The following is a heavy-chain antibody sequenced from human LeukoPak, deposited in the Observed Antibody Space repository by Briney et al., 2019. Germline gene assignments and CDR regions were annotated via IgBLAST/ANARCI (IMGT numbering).Heavy chain of an antibody. V-gene: IGHV3-21*01. CDR3: ARAENGYSSSWSYNYYYYMDV. D-gene: IGHD6-13*01. J-gene: IGHJ6*03. CDR1: GFIFSTYG. Sequence: GGSLRLSCAASGFIFSTYGMSWVRQAPGKGLEWVSSISSGSSYIYYADSVKGRFTISRDNAKNSLYLQMNSLRAEDTAVYYCARAENGYSSSWSYNYYYYMDVWGKGTTVTVSS. CDR2: ISSGSSYI.